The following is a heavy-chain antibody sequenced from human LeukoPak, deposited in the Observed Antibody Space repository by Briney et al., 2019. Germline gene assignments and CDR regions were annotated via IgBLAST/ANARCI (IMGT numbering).Heavy chain of an antibody. CDR2: ISSSSSYI. V-gene: IGHV3-21*01. Sequence: GGSLRLSCAASGFTFSSYSMNWVRQAPGKGLEWVSSISSSSSYIYYADSVKGRFTISRDNAKNSLYLQMNSLRAEDTAVYYCARDMPVVGALQYYFDYWGQGTLVTVSS. CDR3: ARDMPVVGALQYYFDY. J-gene: IGHJ4*02. D-gene: IGHD1-26*01. CDR1: GFTFSSYS.